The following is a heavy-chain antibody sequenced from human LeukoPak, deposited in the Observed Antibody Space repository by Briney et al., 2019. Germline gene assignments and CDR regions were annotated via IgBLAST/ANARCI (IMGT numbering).Heavy chain of an antibody. CDR2: MNPNSGNT. J-gene: IGHJ3*02. V-gene: IGHV1-8*01. CDR1: GYTFTSYD. CDR3: ARGSAVLRFLEWLSYYDAFDI. Sequence: ASVKVSCKASGYTFTSYDINWVRQATGQGLERMGWMNPNSGNTGYAQKFQGRVTMTRNTSISTAYMELSSLRSEDTAVYYCARGSAVLRFLEWLSYYDAFDIWGQGTMVTVSS. D-gene: IGHD3-3*01.